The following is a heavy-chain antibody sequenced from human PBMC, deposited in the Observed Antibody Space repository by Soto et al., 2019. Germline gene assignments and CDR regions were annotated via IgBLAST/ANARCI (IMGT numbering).Heavy chain of an antibody. CDR1: GFTFSRFG. V-gene: IGHV3-33*01. Sequence: QVQLVESGRGVVQPGRSLRLSCAASGFTFSRFGMHWVRQVPGKGLEWVALIWYHGKNEDYADSVKGRFTISRDNSKNTLYLHMNSLRAEDTAVYYCARRGDSSGYFPNSYDMWGQGTMVTVSS. CDR3: ARRGDSSGYFPNSYDM. D-gene: IGHD3-22*01. J-gene: IGHJ3*02. CDR2: IWYHGKNE.